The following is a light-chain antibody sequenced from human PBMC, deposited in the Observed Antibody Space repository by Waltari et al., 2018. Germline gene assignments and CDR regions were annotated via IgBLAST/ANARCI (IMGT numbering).Light chain of an antibody. J-gene: IGKJ1*01. CDR2: AAS. V-gene: IGKV1-8*01. CDR1: QGISSY. CDR3: QQYYSHPPT. Sequence: AIRITQSPSSLSASNGDSVTITCRTSQGISSYLAWYQQKPGKSPKFLIYAASTLQSGVPSRLSGSGSGTDFTLTISCLQSEDFASYYCQQYYSHPPTFGQGTKVENK.